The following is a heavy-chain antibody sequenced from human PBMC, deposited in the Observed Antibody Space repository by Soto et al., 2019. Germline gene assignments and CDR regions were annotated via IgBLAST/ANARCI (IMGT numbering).Heavy chain of an antibody. CDR2: IYPDGGRT. Sequence: ASMRVSCKAPANTFTSYYIHWVPQAPGHWLEWMGIIYPDGGRTRFAQTFQGRNTMNTDTTQSTVYMELRSLRAEDTAVYYCARSSRGIFGILMEFTHWLATWGQG. D-gene: IGHD2-15*01. CDR3: ARSSRGIFGILMEFTHWLAT. CDR1: ANTFTSYY. J-gene: IGHJ5*02. V-gene: IGHV1-46*01.